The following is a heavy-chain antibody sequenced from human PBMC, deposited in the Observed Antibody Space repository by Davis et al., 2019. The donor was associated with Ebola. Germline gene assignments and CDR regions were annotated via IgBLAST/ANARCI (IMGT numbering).Heavy chain of an antibody. V-gene: IGHV1-8*01. CDR3: AREVEMAVGGCDY. J-gene: IGHJ4*02. Sequence: ASVKVSCKASGYTFTSYDINWVRQATGQGLEWMGWMNPNSGNTGYAQKFQGRVTITADESTSTAYMELSSLRSEDTAVYYCAREVEMAVGGCDYWGQGTLVTVSS. CDR1: GYTFTSYD. D-gene: IGHD5-24*01. CDR2: MNPNSGNT.